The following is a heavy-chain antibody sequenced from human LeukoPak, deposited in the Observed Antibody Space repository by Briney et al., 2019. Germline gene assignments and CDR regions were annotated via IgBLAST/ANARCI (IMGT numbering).Heavy chain of an antibody. J-gene: IGHJ4*02. V-gene: IGHV3-74*01. CDR3: AKDGFPEYSSSSELGR. CDR2: INSDGSST. Sequence: TGGSLRLSCAASGFTFSSYWMHWVRQAPGKGLVWVSRINSDGSSTSYADSVKGRFTISRDNAKNSLYLQMNSLRAEDTALYYCAKDGFPEYSSSSELGRWGQGTLVTVSS. CDR1: GFTFSSYW. D-gene: IGHD6-6*01.